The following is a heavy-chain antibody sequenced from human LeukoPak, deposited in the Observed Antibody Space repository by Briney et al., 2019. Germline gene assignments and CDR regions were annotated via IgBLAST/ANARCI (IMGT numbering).Heavy chain of an antibody. D-gene: IGHD3-22*01. CDR2: ISSSSSYI. CDR3: ARDLGYYDSSGP. J-gene: IGHJ5*02. Sequence: PGGSLRLSCAASGFTFSSYSMNWVRQAPGKGLEWVSSISSSSSYIYCADSVKGRFTISRDNAKNSLYLQMNSLRAEDTAVYYCARDLGYYDSSGPWGQGTLVTASS. V-gene: IGHV3-21*01. CDR1: GFTFSSYS.